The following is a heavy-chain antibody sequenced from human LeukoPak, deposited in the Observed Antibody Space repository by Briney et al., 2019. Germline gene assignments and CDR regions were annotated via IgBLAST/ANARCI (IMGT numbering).Heavy chain of an antibody. CDR1: GFTFRKYN. CDR3: AKDAYYYDSSGYYFDAFDI. D-gene: IGHD3-22*01. CDR2: ISSGSSYI. J-gene: IGHJ3*02. Sequence: GGSLRLSCAASGFTFRKYNMNWVRQAPGKGLEWVSAISSGSSYIYYADSVKGRFTISRDNSKNTLYLQMNSLRAEDTAVYYCAKDAYYYDSSGYYFDAFDIWGQGTMVTVSS. V-gene: IGHV3-21*04.